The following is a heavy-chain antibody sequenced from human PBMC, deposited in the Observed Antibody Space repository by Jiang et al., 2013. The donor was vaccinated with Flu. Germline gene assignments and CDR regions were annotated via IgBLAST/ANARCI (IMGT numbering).Heavy chain of an antibody. CDR3: ARLQKYSGFELPYFDY. J-gene: IGHJ4*02. Sequence: TLSLTCTVSGGSISSSTYYWGVDPPAPTGRDWSGLAVSMIVGAPTTTRPSKSRVTISLDTSKSQFSLKLSSVTAADTALYYCARLQKYSGFELPYFDYWGQGSLVTVAS. CDR1: GGSISSSTYY. D-gene: IGHD5-12*01. CDR2: SMIVGAP. V-gene: IGHV4-39*07.